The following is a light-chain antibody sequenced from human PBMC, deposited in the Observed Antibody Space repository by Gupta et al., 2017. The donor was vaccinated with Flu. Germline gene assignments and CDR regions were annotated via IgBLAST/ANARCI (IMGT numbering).Light chain of an antibody. CDR3: QQDNSYGWT. J-gene: IGKJ1*01. CDR1: QSISSW. CDR2: KAS. Sequence: DIQMTQSPSTLSASVRDRVTITCRASQSISSWLAWYQQKPGKAPKLLIYKASSLESGVPSRFSGSGSGTEFTLTISSLQPDDFATYYCQQDNSYGWTFGQGTKVEIK. V-gene: IGKV1-5*03.